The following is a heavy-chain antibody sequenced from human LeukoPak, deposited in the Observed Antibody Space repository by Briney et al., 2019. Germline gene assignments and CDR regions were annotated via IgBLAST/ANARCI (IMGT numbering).Heavy chain of an antibody. CDR2: IYYSGST. D-gene: IGHD6-13*01. Sequence: PSETLSLTCTVSGGSISSYYWSWIRQPPGKGLERIGYIYYSGSTNYNPSLKSRVTISVDTSKNQFSLKLSSVTAADTAVYYCARHDHSSSWDYWGQGTLVTVSS. J-gene: IGHJ4*02. CDR3: ARHDHSSSWDY. CDR1: GGSISSYY. V-gene: IGHV4-59*08.